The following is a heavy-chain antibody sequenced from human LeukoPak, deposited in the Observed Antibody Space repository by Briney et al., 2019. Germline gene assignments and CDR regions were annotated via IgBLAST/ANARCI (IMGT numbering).Heavy chain of an antibody. V-gene: IGHV4-39*01. Sequence: PSETLSLTCTVSGGSISSSSYYWGWIRQPPGKGLEWIGSIYYSGSPYYNPSLKSRVTISVDTSKNQFSLKLSSVTAADTAVYYCARQPHYFDYWGQGTLVTVSS. J-gene: IGHJ4*02. CDR1: GGSISSSSYY. CDR2: IYYSGSP. CDR3: ARQPHYFDY.